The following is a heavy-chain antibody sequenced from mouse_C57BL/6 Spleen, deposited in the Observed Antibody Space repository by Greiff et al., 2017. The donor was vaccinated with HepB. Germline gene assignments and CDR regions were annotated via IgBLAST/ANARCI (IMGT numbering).Heavy chain of an antibody. CDR1: GYTFTSYW. CDR3: ARSPTGDYYFDY. CDR2: INPSNGGT. J-gene: IGHJ2*01. D-gene: IGHD3-1*01. Sequence: QVQLQQPGTELVKPGASVKLSCKASGYTFTSYWMHWVKQRPGQGLEWIGNINPSNGGTNYNEKFKSNATLTVDKSSSTAYMQLSSLTSEDSAVYYCARSPTGDYYFDYWGQGTTLTVSS. V-gene: IGHV1-53*01.